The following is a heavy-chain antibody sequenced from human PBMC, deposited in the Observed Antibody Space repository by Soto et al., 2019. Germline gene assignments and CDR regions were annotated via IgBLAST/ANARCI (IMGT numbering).Heavy chain of an antibody. CDR1: DFTFSSYP. CDR2: ISGSGGST. Sequence: HPGGPLRLSFPASDFTFSSYPMSWVRQAPGKGLEWVSAISGSGGSTYYADSVKGRFTISRDNSKNTLYLQMNSLRAEDTAVYYCAKYTSDAFDIWGQGTMVTVSS. V-gene: IGHV3-23*01. J-gene: IGHJ3*02. CDR3: AKYTSDAFDI.